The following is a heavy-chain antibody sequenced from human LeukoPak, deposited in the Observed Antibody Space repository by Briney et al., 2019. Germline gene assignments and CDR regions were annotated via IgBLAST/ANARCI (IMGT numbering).Heavy chain of an antibody. D-gene: IGHD6-13*01. CDR2: IYYSGST. J-gene: IGHJ4*02. CDR3: ARDRSSGWFYFDY. Sequence: SETLSLTCTVSGGSISSYYWSWIRQPPGKGLEWIGYIYYSGSTNYNPSLKSRVTISVDMSKNQFSLKVSSVTAADTAIYYCARDRSSGWFYFDYWGQGTLVTVSS. V-gene: IGHV4-59*12. CDR1: GGSISSYY.